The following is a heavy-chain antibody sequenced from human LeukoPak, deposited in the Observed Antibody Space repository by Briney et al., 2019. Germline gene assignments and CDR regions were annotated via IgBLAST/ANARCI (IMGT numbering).Heavy chain of an antibody. Sequence: ASVKVSCKASGYTFTTYYMHWVRQDPGQGLEWMGIITPSGGSTSYAQKFQGRVTMTRDTSTSTVYMELSSLRSEDTAAYYCARDGEVASSYGYYYYYMDVWGKGTTVTVSS. J-gene: IGHJ6*03. V-gene: IGHV1-46*01. CDR3: ARDGEVASSYGYYYYYMDV. CDR2: ITPSGGST. CDR1: GYTFTTYY. D-gene: IGHD5-18*01.